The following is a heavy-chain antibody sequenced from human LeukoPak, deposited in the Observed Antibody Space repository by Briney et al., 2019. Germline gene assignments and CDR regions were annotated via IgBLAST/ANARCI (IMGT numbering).Heavy chain of an antibody. V-gene: IGHV3-30*02. D-gene: IGHD3-16*01. CDR3: ARLGAATYAFDI. Sequence: GGSLRLSCAGSGFSFSSYGMHWVRQAPGKGLEWMAFIRSDGSNKYYADSVKGRFTISRDNAKNTLYLQMNSLRAEDTAVYYCARLGAATYAFDIWGQGTMVTVSS. CDR2: IRSDGSNK. CDR1: GFSFSSYG. J-gene: IGHJ3*02.